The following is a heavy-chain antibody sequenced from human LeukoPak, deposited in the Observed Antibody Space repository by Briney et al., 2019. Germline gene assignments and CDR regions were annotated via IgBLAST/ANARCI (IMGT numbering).Heavy chain of an antibody. V-gene: IGHV3-15*01. D-gene: IGHD1-26*01. Sequence: GGSLRLSCAASGLTFSNAWMSWVRQAPGKGLEWVGRIKSKTDGGTADYGAPVKGRFIISRDDSKNTLYLQMNGLKIEDTAVYYCITDPGEWEPIWGQGTMVTVSS. J-gene: IGHJ3*02. CDR3: ITDPGEWEPI. CDR2: IKSKTDGGTA. CDR1: GLTFSNAW.